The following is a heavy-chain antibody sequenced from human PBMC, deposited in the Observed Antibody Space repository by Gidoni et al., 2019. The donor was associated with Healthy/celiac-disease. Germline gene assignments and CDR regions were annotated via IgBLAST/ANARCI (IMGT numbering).Heavy chain of an antibody. D-gene: IGHD3-10*01. Sequence: QVTLQQSAPGLVRPSETLSLTCPVSGYSIISGYYWRWIRQPPGKGLEGIGSIYHSGSTYYNPSLKSRVTISVDTSKNQFSLKLSSVTAADTAVYYCARVGNYGSGSSWFDPWGQGTLVTVSS. J-gene: IGHJ5*02. CDR1: GYSIISGYY. V-gene: IGHV4-38-2*02. CDR2: IYHSGST. CDR3: ARVGNYGSGSSWFDP.